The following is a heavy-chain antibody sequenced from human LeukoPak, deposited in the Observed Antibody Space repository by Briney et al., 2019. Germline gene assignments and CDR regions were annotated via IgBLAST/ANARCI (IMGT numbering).Heavy chain of an antibody. CDR3: ATDDYGSGVGGY. D-gene: IGHD3-10*01. Sequence: ASVKVSCKASGYTFSIYGFSWVRQAPGQGLEWMGWISVYNGNTNYAQKFQGRVTMTEDTSTDTAYMEMSSLRSEDTAVYYCATDDYGSGVGGYWGQGTLVTVSS. J-gene: IGHJ4*02. V-gene: IGHV1-18*01. CDR1: GYTFSIYG. CDR2: ISVYNGNT.